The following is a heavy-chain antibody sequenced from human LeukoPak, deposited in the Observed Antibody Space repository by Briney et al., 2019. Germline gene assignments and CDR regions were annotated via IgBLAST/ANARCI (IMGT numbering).Heavy chain of an antibody. CDR1: GGSFSGFY. J-gene: IGHJ4*02. CDR2: IDHSGST. Sequence: PSETLSLTCDVYGGSFSGFYRNWIRQPPGKGLEWIGEIDHSGSTNYSPSLKSRVTISVDRANNQFSLKLSSVTAADTAFYYCARGRKGGSALWGQGTLVTVSS. V-gene: IGHV4-34*01. CDR3: ARGRKGGSAL. D-gene: IGHD3-10*01.